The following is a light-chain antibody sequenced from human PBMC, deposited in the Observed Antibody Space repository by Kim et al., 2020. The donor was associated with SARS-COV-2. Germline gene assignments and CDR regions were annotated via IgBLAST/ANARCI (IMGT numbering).Light chain of an antibody. Sequence: PGESATLSSRDSPSVSSSYLASYQQKPGPAPRLLIFGASSRATGIPDRFSGSGSGTDFTLTISRLEPEDFAVYYCQQYGSSPWTFGQGTKVDIK. CDR3: QQYGSSPWT. CDR2: GAS. J-gene: IGKJ1*01. V-gene: IGKV3-20*01. CDR1: PSVSSSY.